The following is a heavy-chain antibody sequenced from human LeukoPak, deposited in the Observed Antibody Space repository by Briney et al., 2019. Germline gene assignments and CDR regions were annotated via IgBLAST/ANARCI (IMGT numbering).Heavy chain of an antibody. Sequence: ASVKVSCKASGYTFTGYYMHWVRQAPGQGLEWMGWINPNSGGTNYAQKFQGRVTMTRDTSISTAYMELSRLRSDDTAVYYCARSRTVMITYFDYWGQGTLVTVSS. D-gene: IGHD3-10*01. CDR3: ARSRTVMITYFDY. V-gene: IGHV1-2*02. CDR1: GYTFTGYY. J-gene: IGHJ4*02. CDR2: INPNSGGT.